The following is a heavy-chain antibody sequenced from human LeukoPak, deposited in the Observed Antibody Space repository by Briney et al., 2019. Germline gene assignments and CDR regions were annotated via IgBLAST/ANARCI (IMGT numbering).Heavy chain of an antibody. CDR2: IYYSGST. Sequence: SETLSLTCTVSGGSISSSSYYWGWIRQPPGKGLEWIGSIYYSGSTYYNPSLKSRVTISVDTSKNQFSLKLSSVTAADTAVYYCARGEGDILTAYYYYYYMDVWGKGTTVTVSS. D-gene: IGHD3-9*01. V-gene: IGHV4-39*07. J-gene: IGHJ6*03. CDR3: ARGEGDILTAYYYYYYMDV. CDR1: GGSISSSSYY.